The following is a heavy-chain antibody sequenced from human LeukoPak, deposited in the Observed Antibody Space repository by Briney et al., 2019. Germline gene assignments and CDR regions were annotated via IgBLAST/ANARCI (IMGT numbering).Heavy chain of an antibody. D-gene: IGHD2-8*01. CDR3: AKDFGSCINGVCYSLPLDY. Sequence: QAGGSLRLSCAASGFTFSSYAMSWVRQAPGKGLEWVSGISGSGGSTYYADSVKGRFTISRDNSKNTLYLQMNSLRAEDTAVYYCAKDFGSCINGVCYSLPLDYWGQGTLVTVSS. J-gene: IGHJ4*02. CDR2: ISGSGGST. CDR1: GFTFSSYA. V-gene: IGHV3-23*01.